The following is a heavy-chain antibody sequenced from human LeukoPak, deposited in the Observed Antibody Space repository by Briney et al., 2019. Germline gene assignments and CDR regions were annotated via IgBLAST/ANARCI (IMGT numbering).Heavy chain of an antibody. CDR1: GYTFTGYY. CDR3: ARVMSEKWLPYEGFDY. CDR2: INPNSGGT. D-gene: IGHD6-19*01. Sequence: GASVKVSCKASGYTFTGYYMHWVRQAPGQGLEWMGWINPNSGGTNYAQKFQGRVTMTRDTSISTAYMELSRLRSDDTAVYYCARVMSEKWLPYEGFDYWGQGTLVTVSS. J-gene: IGHJ4*02. V-gene: IGHV1-2*02.